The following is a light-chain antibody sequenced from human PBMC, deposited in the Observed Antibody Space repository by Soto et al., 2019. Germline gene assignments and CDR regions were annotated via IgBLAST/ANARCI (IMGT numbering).Light chain of an antibody. CDR2: GAS. CDR1: QSVSSSS. J-gene: IGKJ2*01. Sequence: EIVLTQSPGTLSLSPGERATLSCRASQSVSSSSLAWYQQKAGQAPRLLIYGASSRATGIPDRFSGSGYGTDFTLTISRLEPEDFAVYYCQQYGSSPLYIFGQGTKLEIK. CDR3: QQYGSSPLYI. V-gene: IGKV3-20*01.